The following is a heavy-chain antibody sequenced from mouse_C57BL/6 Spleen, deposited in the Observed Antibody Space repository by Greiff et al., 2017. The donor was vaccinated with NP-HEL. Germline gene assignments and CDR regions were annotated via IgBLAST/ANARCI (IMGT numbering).Heavy chain of an antibody. D-gene: IGHD4-1*01. CDR1: GYTFTSYW. CDR2: IDPSDSYT. J-gene: IGHJ1*03. CDR3: ASGGKNWDGWYFDV. Sequence: VQLQQPGAELVMPGASVKLSCKASGYTFTSYWMHWVKQRPGQGLEWIGEIDPSDSYTNYNKKFKGKSTLTVDKSSSTAYMQLSSLSSEDSAVYYCASGGKNWDGWYFDVWGTGTTVTVSS. V-gene: IGHV1-69*01.